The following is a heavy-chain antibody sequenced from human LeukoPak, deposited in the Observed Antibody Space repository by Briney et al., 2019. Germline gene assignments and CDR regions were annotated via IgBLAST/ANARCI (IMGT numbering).Heavy chain of an antibody. CDR1: GYTFTDYY. Sequence: ASVKVSCKVSGYTFTDYYMHWVQQAPGKGLEWMGLVDPEDGETIYAEKFQGRVTITADTSTDTAYMELSSLRPEDTAVYYCAIGTNFDYWGQGTLVTVSS. CDR3: AIGTNFDY. J-gene: IGHJ4*02. CDR2: VDPEDGET. V-gene: IGHV1-69-2*01.